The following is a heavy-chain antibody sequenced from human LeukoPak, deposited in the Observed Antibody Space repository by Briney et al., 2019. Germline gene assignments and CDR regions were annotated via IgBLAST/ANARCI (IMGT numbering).Heavy chain of an antibody. J-gene: IGHJ5*02. D-gene: IGHD6-13*01. Sequence: GRCLSLSCERSGFISSELEMSWVRQVHAQGMEWIAYISSGAGPVYHQYSMKGRFTISRDNVNNKLLLQMNNLRVDDTAAYYCVRGSGSNWHEQNWYVPWGQGTLVTVSS. CDR2: ISSGAGPV. CDR1: GFISSELE. CDR3: VRGSGSNWHEQNWYVP. V-gene: IGHV3-48*03.